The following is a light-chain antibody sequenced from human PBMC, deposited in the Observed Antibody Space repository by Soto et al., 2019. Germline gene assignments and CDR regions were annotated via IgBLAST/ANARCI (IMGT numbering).Light chain of an antibody. Sequence: QSVLTQPPSASGTPGQRVTISCSRSSSNIGTDYVDWYQHLPGTAPKLLIYRNDQRPSGVPDRFSGSKSGTSASLAISGLRSEDEADYYCAAWDDSLRGRVFGGGTKLTVL. J-gene: IGLJ3*02. V-gene: IGLV1-47*01. CDR3: AAWDDSLRGRV. CDR1: SSNIGTDY. CDR2: RND.